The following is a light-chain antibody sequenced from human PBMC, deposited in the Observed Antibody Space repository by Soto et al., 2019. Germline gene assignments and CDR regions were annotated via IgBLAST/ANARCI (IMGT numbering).Light chain of an antibody. CDR2: GAS. CDR3: QQYNNWLLT. Sequence: EIVMTQSPATLSVSPGERATLSCRASHRVSSYLASYQQRPGQAPRLLIYGASTRATGIPARFSGSASGTEFTPTISDLQSEDFAIYYCQQYNNWLLTFGGGTKVEIK. V-gene: IGKV3-15*01. CDR1: HRVSSY. J-gene: IGKJ4*01.